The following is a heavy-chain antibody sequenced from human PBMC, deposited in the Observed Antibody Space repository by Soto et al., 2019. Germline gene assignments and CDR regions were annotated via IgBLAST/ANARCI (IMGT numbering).Heavy chain of an antibody. CDR2: ISYDGSKE. D-gene: IGHD2-21*02. CDR1: GFTFSTYG. Sequence: GGSLRLSCAASGFTFSTYGMHWVRQAPGKGLEWVAVISYDGSKEYYGDSVKGRFTISRDNPKNTLYLQMNSLRPEDTAVYYCAQDERFGGRAVVVTAGGDDLWGRGNMVTVYS. V-gene: IGHV3-30*18. J-gene: IGHJ5*02. CDR3: AQDERFGGRAVVVTAGGDDL.